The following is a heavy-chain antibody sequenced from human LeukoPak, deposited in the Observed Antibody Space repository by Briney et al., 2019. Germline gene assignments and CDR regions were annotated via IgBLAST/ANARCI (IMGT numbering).Heavy chain of an antibody. CDR1: GGPTGSSSYY. V-gene: IGHV4-39*01. CDR3: ARQTWIELWHFDY. D-gene: IGHD5-18*01. J-gene: IGHJ4*02. Sequence: SETLSLTCTVSGGPTGSSSYYCAWIRQPPGKGLEWTGSIYYSGITYYNPSLKSRVTISVETSKNKFSLKVSSVTAADTAVYYCARQTWIELWHFDYWGQGDLVTVSS. CDR2: IYYSGIT.